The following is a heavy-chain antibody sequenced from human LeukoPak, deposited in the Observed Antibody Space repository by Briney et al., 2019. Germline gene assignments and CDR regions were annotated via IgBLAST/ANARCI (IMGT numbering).Heavy chain of an antibody. Sequence: GGSLRLSCAASGFTFSSYWMSWVRQAPGKGLEWVANIKQDGSEKYYVDSVKGQFAISRDNAKNSLYLQMNSLRAEDTAVYYCARVSYSSSSYFDYWGQGTLVTVSS. CDR2: IKQDGSEK. CDR3: ARVSYSSSSYFDY. J-gene: IGHJ4*02. D-gene: IGHD6-6*01. CDR1: GFTFSSYW. V-gene: IGHV3-7*01.